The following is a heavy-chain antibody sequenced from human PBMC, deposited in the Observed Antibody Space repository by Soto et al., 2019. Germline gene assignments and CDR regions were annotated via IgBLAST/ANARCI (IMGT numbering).Heavy chain of an antibody. CDR2: TRNKANSYTT. CDR3: VRPERYCSGGSCYGGHYFGY. V-gene: IGHV3-72*01. J-gene: IGHJ4*02. D-gene: IGHD2-15*01. Sequence: EVQLVESGGGLVQPGGSLRVSCAASGLTLSDHYIDWVRQAPGKGLEWLGRTRNKANSYTTAYAASVKGRFTISRDESKNSVYLQRNNLETEERAVYYCVRPERYCSGGSCYGGHYFGYWGQGALVTVSS. CDR1: GLTLSDHY.